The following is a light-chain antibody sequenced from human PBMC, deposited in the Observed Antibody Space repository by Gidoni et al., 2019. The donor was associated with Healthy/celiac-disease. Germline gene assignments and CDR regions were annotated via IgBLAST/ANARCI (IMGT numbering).Light chain of an antibody. Sequence: EIVLTQSPGTLSLSPGARATLSCLASQSVSSSYLAWYQQKPGQAPRLLISGASSRATGIPDRFIGSGSGTDFTLTISRLEPEDFAVYYCQQYGSSHLTFGGGTKVEIK. J-gene: IGKJ4*01. CDR1: QSVSSSY. CDR2: GAS. V-gene: IGKV3-20*01. CDR3: QQYGSSHLT.